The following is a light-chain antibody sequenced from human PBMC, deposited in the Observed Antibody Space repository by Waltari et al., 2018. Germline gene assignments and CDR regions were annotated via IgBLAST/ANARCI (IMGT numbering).Light chain of an antibody. V-gene: IGLV1-40*01. CDR1: RSNIGAGYA. CDR2: ATI. Sequence: QSVLTQPPSVSGAPGQRVTISCTGSRSNIGAGYAVHWYQQLPGTAPKLLIYATINRPSGVPERFSGSKSGTSASLAITGLQAEDEADYYCQSYDSDLSSWVFGGGSELTVL. CDR3: QSYDSDLSSWV. J-gene: IGLJ3*02.